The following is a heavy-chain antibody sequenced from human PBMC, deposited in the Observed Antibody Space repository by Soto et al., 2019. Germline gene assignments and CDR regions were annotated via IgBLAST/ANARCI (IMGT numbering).Heavy chain of an antibody. CDR3: AKGQGGSSGSYHYYYYYYGMDV. Sequence: PGGSLRLSCAASGFTFSSYGMHWVRQAPGKGLEWVAVISYDGSNKYYADSVKGRFTISRDNSKNTLYLQMNSLRAEDTAVYYCAKGQGGSSGSYHYYYYYYGMDVWGQGTTVTVS. V-gene: IGHV3-30*18. CDR1: GFTFSSYG. D-gene: IGHD1-26*01. J-gene: IGHJ6*02. CDR2: ISYDGSNK.